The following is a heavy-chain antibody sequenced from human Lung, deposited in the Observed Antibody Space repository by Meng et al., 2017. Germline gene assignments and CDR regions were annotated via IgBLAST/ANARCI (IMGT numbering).Heavy chain of an antibody. D-gene: IGHD6-13*01. Sequence: VPVVRSGDYAKAPGAVMKVSCKASGYIFTNYDISCVRQAPGQGLEWMGWISVKNGEAKYPQNFQGRVTMTTDTTTSTAYMELRSLTSDDTAVYYCARYVPNGSFWYFDFWGRGTLVTVSS. CDR2: ISVKNGEA. CDR1: GYIFTNYD. V-gene: IGHV1-18*01. CDR3: ARYVPNGSFWYFDF. J-gene: IGHJ2*01.